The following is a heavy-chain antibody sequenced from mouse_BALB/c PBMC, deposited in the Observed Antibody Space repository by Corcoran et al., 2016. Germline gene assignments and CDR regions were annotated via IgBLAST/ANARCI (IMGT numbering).Heavy chain of an antibody. CDR2: ITPNNGGT. V-gene: IGHV1-18*01. J-gene: IGHJ4*01. CDR3: AEVWYAIDY. CDR1: GYTFTEYT. Sequence: EVQLQQSGPELVKPGSSVNISCKTSGYTFTEYTMHWVKQIHGKSLEWIVGITPNNGGTSYNQKFKGKATLTVAKSSSTAYMELRSLTSEDSAVYYCAEVWYAIDYWGQGTSVTVS. D-gene: IGHD2-10*02.